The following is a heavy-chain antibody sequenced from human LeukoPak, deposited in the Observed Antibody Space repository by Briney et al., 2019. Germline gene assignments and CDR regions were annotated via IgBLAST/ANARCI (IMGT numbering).Heavy chain of an antibody. Sequence: PSETLSLTCTVSGGSITGYYWNWIRQPPGKGLEWIGYIFHSGSTNYNPSLKSRVTISVDTSKNQFSLKLTSVTAADTAVYYSARVYSYGSGSLPWFDPWGQGTLVTVSS. V-gene: IGHV4-59*01. D-gene: IGHD3-10*01. CDR1: GGSITGYY. J-gene: IGHJ5*02. CDR2: IFHSGST. CDR3: ARVYSYGSGSLPWFDP.